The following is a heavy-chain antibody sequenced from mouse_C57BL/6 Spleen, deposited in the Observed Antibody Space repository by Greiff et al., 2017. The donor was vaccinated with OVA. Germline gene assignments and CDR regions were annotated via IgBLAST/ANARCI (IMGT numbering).Heavy chain of an antibody. CDR3: AREGLLRLGAMDY. V-gene: IGHV1-82*01. CDR1: GYAFSSSW. J-gene: IGHJ4*01. Sequence: VKLQESGPELVKPGASVKISCKASGYAFSSSWMNWVKQRPGKGLEWIGRIYPGDGDTNYNGKFKSKATLTVDTSSSTAYMQLSSLTSEDSAVYYCAREGLLRLGAMDYWGQGTSVTVSS. D-gene: IGHD1-1*01. CDR2: IYPGDGDT.